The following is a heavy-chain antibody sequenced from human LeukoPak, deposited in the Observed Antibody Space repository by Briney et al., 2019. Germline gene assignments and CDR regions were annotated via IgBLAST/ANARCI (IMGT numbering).Heavy chain of an antibody. D-gene: IGHD4-17*01. CDR3: AKDGGRWVTTEFDY. V-gene: IGHV3-30*18. Sequence: GGSLRLSCAASGFTFSSYGMHWVRQAPGKGLEWVAVISYDGSNKYYADSVKGRFTISRDNSKNTLYLQMNSLRAEDTAVYYCAKDGGRWVTTEFDYWGQGTLVTVSS. J-gene: IGHJ4*02. CDR2: ISYDGSNK. CDR1: GFTFSSYG.